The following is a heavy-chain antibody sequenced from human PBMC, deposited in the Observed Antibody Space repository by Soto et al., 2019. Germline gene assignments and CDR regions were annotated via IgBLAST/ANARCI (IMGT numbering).Heavy chain of an antibody. Sequence: QVQLVESGGGVVQPGRSLRLSCAASVFTFSSYGMHWVRQAPGKGLEWVAVISYDGSNKYYADSVKGRFTISRDNSKNTLYLQMNSLRAEDTAVYYCASPIFYDHYYYYMDVWGKGTTVTVSS. V-gene: IGHV3-30*03. CDR3: ASPIFYDHYYYYMDV. D-gene: IGHD3-22*01. CDR1: VFTFSSYG. CDR2: ISYDGSNK. J-gene: IGHJ6*03.